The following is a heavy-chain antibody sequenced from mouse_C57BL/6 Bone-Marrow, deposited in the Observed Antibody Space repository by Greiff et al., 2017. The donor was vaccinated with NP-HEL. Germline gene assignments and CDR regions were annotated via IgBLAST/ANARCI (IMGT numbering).Heavy chain of an antibody. CDR3: AMVTTDYFDY. Sequence: EVKLQQSGPELVKPGASVKISCKASGYTFTDYYMNWVKQSHGKSLEWIGDINPNNGGTSYNQKFKGKATLTVDKSSSTAYMELRSLTSEDSAVYYCAMVTTDYFDYWGQGTTLTVSS. J-gene: IGHJ2*01. V-gene: IGHV1-26*01. CDR1: GYTFTDYY. D-gene: IGHD2-2*01. CDR2: INPNNGGT.